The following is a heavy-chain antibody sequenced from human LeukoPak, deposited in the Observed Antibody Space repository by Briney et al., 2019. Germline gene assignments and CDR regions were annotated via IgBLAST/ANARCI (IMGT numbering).Heavy chain of an antibody. CDR1: GFTFSNHG. CDR3: ARDRAWNYFDS. V-gene: IGHV3-30*03. D-gene: IGHD1-1*01. Sequence: GGSLRLSCAVSGFTFSNHGMHWLRQAPGKGLEWVAIISYDGSKKYYAESVKGRFTISRDNSDSTLYLQMNSLRTEDTAPYYCARDRAWNYFDSWGQGTLVTVSS. CDR2: ISYDGSKK. J-gene: IGHJ4*02.